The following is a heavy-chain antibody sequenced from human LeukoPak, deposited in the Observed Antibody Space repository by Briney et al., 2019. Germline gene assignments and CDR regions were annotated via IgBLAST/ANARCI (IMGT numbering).Heavy chain of an antibody. CDR3: ARDMGPYGGSPGAS. D-gene: IGHD4-23*01. V-gene: IGHV3-74*01. J-gene: IGHJ5*02. CDR2: VATGGTGP. CDR1: GFTFSGYW. Sequence: GGSLRLSCAASGFTFSGYWMHWVRQAPGKGLVWVSRVATGGTGPSYADSVKGRFTISGDNAKNTLYLQMNSLSAEDTAVYFCARDMGPYGGSPGASWGQGTLVTVSS.